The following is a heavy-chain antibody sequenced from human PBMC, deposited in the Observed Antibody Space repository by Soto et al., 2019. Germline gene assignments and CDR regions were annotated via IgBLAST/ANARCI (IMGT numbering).Heavy chain of an antibody. D-gene: IGHD2-15*01. Sequence: QVQLVESGGGLVKPGGSLRLSCAASGFSFSDYYMSWIRQAPGKGLEWVSYISSSGSTIFYADSVKGRFTVSRDNAKDSLWLQVNSLRADDTAVYYCARSGYCSRDACSYGVDVWGQGTTVTVSS. J-gene: IGHJ6*02. CDR1: GFSFSDYY. CDR2: ISSSGSTI. V-gene: IGHV3-11*01. CDR3: ARSGYCSRDACSYGVDV.